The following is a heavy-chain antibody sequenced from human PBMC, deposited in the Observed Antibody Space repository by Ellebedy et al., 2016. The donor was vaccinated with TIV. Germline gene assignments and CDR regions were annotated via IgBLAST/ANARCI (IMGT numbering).Heavy chain of an antibody. J-gene: IGHJ4*02. Sequence: MPSETLSLTCTVSGGSIRNYYWSWIRQPPGKELEWIGYIYYSGNTNYSPSLKSRVTISVDTSKNQFSLNLTSVTAADTAVYYCARFGSGSVARFDFWGPGTLVTVSS. V-gene: IGHV4-59*01. CDR2: IYYSGNT. D-gene: IGHD3-10*01. CDR1: GGSIRNYY. CDR3: ARFGSGSVARFDF.